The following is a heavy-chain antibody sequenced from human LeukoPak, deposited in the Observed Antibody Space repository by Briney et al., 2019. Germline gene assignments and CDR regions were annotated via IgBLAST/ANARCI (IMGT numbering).Heavy chain of an antibody. CDR3: ARSPVTTWWFDP. V-gene: IGHV1-2*02. CDR1: RYTFTGYY. J-gene: IGHJ5*02. Sequence: ASVKVSCKASRYTFTGYYMHWVRQAPGQGLEWMGWINPNSGVTDYAQNFQGRVTMTRDTSISTAYVELSRLRSDDTAVYFCARSPVTTWWFDPWGQGTLVTVSS. CDR2: INPNSGVT. D-gene: IGHD4-17*01.